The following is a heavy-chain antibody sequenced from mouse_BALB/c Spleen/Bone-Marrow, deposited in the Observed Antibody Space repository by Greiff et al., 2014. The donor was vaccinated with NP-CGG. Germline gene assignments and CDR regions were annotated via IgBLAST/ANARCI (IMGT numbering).Heavy chain of an antibody. J-gene: IGHJ1*01. CDR3: AREGGYYYGSSPYFDV. D-gene: IGHD1-1*01. V-gene: IGHV1-20*02. CDR1: GYSFTGYF. CDR2: INPYNGDT. Sequence: GYSFTGYFMNWVMQSHGKSLEWIGRINPYNGDTFYNQKFKGKATLTVDKSSSTAHMELRSLASEDSAVYYCAREGGYYYGSSPYFDVWGAGTTVTVSS.